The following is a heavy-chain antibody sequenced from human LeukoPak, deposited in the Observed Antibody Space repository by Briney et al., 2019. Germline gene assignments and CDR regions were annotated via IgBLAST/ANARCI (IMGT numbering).Heavy chain of an antibody. CDR3: ARGDYGGENFDY. Sequence: SQTLSLTCTVSGGSISSGGYYWSWIRQHPGKGLEWIGYIYYSGSTYYNPSLKSRVTISVDTSKNQFSLKLSSVTAADTAVYYCARGDYGGENFDYWGQGTLVAVSS. CDR2: IYYSGST. D-gene: IGHD4-23*01. V-gene: IGHV4-31*03. J-gene: IGHJ4*02. CDR1: GGSISSGGYY.